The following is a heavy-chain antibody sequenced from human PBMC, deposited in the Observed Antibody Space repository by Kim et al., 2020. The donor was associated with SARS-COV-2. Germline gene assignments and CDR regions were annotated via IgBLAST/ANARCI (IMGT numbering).Heavy chain of an antibody. Sequence: SRVTISVDTSKNQFSLKLSSVTAADTAVYYCARRSPYEAAAGYYYYGMDVWGQGTTVTVSS. CDR3: ARRSPYEAAAGYYYYGMDV. V-gene: IGHV4-39*01. J-gene: IGHJ6*02. D-gene: IGHD6-13*01.